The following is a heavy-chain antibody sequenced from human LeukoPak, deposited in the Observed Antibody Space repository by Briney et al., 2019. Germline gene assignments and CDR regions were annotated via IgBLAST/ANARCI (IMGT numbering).Heavy chain of an antibody. CDR3: ARDLFSGAALSGYFDY. Sequence: ASVKVSCKASGYTFTGYYMHWVRQAPGQGLEWMGWINPNSGGTNYAQKFQGRVTMTRDTSISTAYMELSRLISDDTAVYYCARDLFSGAALSGYFDYRGRELWSVSPQ. J-gene: IGHJ4*02. D-gene: IGHD3-10*02. V-gene: IGHV1-2*02. CDR1: GYTFTGYY. CDR2: INPNSGGT.